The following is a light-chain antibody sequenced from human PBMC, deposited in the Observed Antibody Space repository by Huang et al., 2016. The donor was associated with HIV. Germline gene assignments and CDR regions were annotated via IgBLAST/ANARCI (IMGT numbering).Light chain of an antibody. Sequence: IQLTQSPSSLSASVGDRVTITCRASQGISSYLALYQQKPGKAPKLLIYAASTLQSWVPSRFSGSGSGTDFTLTISSLQPEDFATYYCQQLNSYPITFGQGTRLEIK. CDR1: QGISSY. CDR2: AAS. CDR3: QQLNSYPIT. J-gene: IGKJ5*01. V-gene: IGKV1-9*01.